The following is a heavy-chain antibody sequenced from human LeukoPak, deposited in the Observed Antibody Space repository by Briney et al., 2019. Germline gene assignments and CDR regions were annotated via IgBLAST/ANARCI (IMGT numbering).Heavy chain of an antibody. CDR3: ARDPQYSYDDTGTFDS. J-gene: IGHJ4*02. CDR2: IKQDGDET. V-gene: IGHV3-7*01. CDR1: GFTFSNFW. Sequence: GGSLRLSCVASGFTFSNFWMSWVRQAPGKGLKWLANIKQDGDETYYLDSVKGRFTVSRDNSKNSLYLQMNTLRAEDTAVYYCARDPQYSYDDTGTFDSWGQGTLVTVSS. D-gene: IGHD3-22*01.